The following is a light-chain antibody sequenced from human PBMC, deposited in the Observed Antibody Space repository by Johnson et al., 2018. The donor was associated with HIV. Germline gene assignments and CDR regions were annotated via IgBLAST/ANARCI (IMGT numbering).Light chain of an antibody. V-gene: IGLV1-51*02. CDR1: SSNIGNNY. CDR2: EDT. CDR3: GSWDGSLSAGAV. Sequence: QSVLTQPPSVSAAPGQKVTISCSGSSSNIGNNYVSWYQQLPGTAPKLLIYEDTRRPSGIPARFSGSKSGTSATLGITGLQTGDEGDYYCGSWDGSLSAGAVSGTGTKVTVL. J-gene: IGLJ1*01.